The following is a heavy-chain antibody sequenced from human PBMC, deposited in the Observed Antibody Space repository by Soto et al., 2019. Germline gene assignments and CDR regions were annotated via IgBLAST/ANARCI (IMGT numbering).Heavy chain of an antibody. CDR2: IYYSGIT. CDR3: SRLPYSNYFDY. Sequence: SETLSLTCTVSGGSIGSDYYYWGWIRQPPGKGLEWIGIIYYSGITYDNPSLKRRVTISVDTSKNQFSLKLNSVIAADTAVYYCSRLPYSNYFDYWGQGIPVTVS. J-gene: IGHJ4*02. D-gene: IGHD4-4*01. CDR1: GGSIGSDYYY. V-gene: IGHV4-39*01.